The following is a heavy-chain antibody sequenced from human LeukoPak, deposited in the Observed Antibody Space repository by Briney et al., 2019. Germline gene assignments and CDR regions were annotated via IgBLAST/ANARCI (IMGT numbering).Heavy chain of an antibody. CDR1: GFTFSSYG. D-gene: IGHD3-22*01. V-gene: IGHV3-30*02. J-gene: IGHJ4*02. Sequence: GGSLRLSCAASGFTFSSYGMHWVRQAPGKGLEWVAFIRYDGSNKYYADSVKGRFTISRDNSKNTLYLQMNSLRAEDTAVYYCAKGSDSSGYYGNYFDYWGQGTLVTVSS. CDR2: IRYDGSNK. CDR3: AKGSDSSGYYGNYFDY.